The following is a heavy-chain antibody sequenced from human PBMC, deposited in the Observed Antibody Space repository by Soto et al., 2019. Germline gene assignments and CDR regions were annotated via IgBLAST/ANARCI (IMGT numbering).Heavy chain of an antibody. CDR3: ARGRGTVAGRRHYYYYGMDV. V-gene: IGHV4-34*01. CDR2: INHSGST. CDR1: GGSFSGYY. Sequence: SETLSLTCAVYGGSFSGYYWSWIRQPPGKGLEWIGEINHSGSTNYNPSLKSRVTISVDTSKNQFSLKLSSVTAADTAVYYCARGRGTVAGRRHYYYYGMDVWGQGTTVTVSS. D-gene: IGHD6-19*01. J-gene: IGHJ6*02.